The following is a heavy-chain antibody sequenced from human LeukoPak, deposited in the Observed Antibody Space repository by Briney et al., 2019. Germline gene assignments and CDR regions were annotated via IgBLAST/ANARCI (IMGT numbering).Heavy chain of an antibody. CDR1: GYTFTVYY. D-gene: IGHD3-22*01. J-gene: IGHJ4*02. CDR2: INPNSGGT. V-gene: IGHV1-2*02. CDR3: ARVRGSSGTLGY. Sequence: ASVNVSCKASGYTFTVYYMHWVRQAPGQGLEWMGWINPNSGGTNYAQKFQGRVTMTRDTSISTAYMELSRLRSDDTAVYYCARVRGSSGTLGYWGQGTLVTVSS.